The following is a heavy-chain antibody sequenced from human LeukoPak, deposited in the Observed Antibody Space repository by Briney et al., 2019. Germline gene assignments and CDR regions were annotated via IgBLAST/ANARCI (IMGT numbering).Heavy chain of an antibody. CDR3: ARPGALTSWFDP. V-gene: IGHV4-34*01. Sequence: PSETLSLTCAVYGGSFSGYYWSWIRQPPGKGLEWIGEINHSGSTNYNPSLKSRVTISVDTSKNQFSLKLSSVTAADTAVYYCARPGALTSWFDPWGQGTLVTVSS. J-gene: IGHJ5*02. CDR1: GGSFSGYY. D-gene: IGHD4/OR15-4a*01. CDR2: INHSGST.